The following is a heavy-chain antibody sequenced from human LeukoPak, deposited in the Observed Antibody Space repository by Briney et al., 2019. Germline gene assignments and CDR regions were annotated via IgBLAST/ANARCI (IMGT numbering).Heavy chain of an antibody. V-gene: IGHV4-59*01. CDR1: GGSISSYY. Sequence: KPSETLSLTCTVSGGSISSYYWSWIRQPPGKGLEWIGYIYYSGSTNYNPSLKSRVTTSVDTSKNQFSLKLSSVTAADTAVYYCARVGPGGNSNYWGQGTLVTVSS. CDR3: ARVGPGGNSNY. CDR2: IYYSGST. J-gene: IGHJ4*02. D-gene: IGHD4-23*01.